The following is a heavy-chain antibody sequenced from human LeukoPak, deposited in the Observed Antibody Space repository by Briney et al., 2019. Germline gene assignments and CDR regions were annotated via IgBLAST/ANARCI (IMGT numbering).Heavy chain of an antibody. D-gene: IGHD2-15*01. J-gene: IGHJ4*02. V-gene: IGHV4-34*01. Sequence: SETLSLTCAVYGGSFSGYYWSWIRQPPGKGLEWIGEINHSGSTNYNPSLKSRVTISVDTSKNQFSLKLSSVTAADTAVYYCVVVVAAISYYWGQGTLVTVSS. CDR1: GGSFSGYY. CDR3: VVVVAAISYY. CDR2: INHSGST.